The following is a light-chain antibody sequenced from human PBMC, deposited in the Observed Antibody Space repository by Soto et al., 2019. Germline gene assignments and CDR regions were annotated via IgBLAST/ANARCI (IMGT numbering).Light chain of an antibody. Sequence: QSVLTQPPSVSGAPGQRVTISCTGSSSNIGAGYDVHWYQRLPGTAPKVLIYGNNNRPSGVPDRFSGSKSGTSASLAITGLQAEDEADYYCQSYDSSLSGSYVFGTGTKVTV. CDR1: SSNIGAGYD. J-gene: IGLJ1*01. V-gene: IGLV1-40*01. CDR2: GNN. CDR3: QSYDSSLSGSYV.